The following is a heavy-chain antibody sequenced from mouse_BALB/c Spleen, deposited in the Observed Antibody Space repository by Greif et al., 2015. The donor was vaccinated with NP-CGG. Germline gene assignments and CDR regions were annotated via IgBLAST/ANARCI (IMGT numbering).Heavy chain of an antibody. CDR2: INSNGGST. D-gene: IGHD1-1*01. CDR1: GFTFSSYG. CDR3: ATTVVATNY. Sequence: EVMLVESGGGLVQPGGSLKLSCAASGFTFSSYGMSWVRQTPDKRLELVATINSNGGSTYYPDSVKGRFTISRDNAKNTLYLQMSSLKSEDTAMYYCATTVVATNYWGQGTTLTVSS. V-gene: IGHV5-6-3*01. J-gene: IGHJ2*01.